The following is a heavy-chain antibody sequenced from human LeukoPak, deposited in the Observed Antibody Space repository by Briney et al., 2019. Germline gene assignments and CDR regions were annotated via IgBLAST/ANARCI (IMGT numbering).Heavy chain of an antibody. J-gene: IGHJ4*02. CDR2: IYSGGST. Sequence: GGSLRLSCAASGFTVSSNYMSWVRQAPGKGLEWVSVIYSGGSTYYADSVKGRFTISRDNSKNTLYLQMNSLRAEDTAVYYCARASYGSGSYYGPLDYWGQGTLVTVSS. D-gene: IGHD3-10*01. V-gene: IGHV3-66*01. CDR3: ARASYGSGSYYGPLDY. CDR1: GFTVSSNY.